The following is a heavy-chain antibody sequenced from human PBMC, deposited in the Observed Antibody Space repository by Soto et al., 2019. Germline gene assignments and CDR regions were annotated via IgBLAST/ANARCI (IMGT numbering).Heavy chain of an antibody. D-gene: IGHD6-13*01. CDR2: TYYRSKWYN. CDR1: GDSVCSYRAA. V-gene: IGHV6-1*01. Sequence: SQAVSRTCARPGDSVCSYRAAWNWIRQSPSRGLEWLGRTYYRSKWYNDYAVSVKSRITINPDTSKNQFSLQLNSVTPEDTAVYYCARATEQQLVAHDAFDIWGQATMVT. CDR3: ARATEQQLVAHDAFDI. J-gene: IGHJ3*02.